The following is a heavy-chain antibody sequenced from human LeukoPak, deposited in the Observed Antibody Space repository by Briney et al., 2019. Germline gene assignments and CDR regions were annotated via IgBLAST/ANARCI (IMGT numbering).Heavy chain of an antibody. V-gene: IGHV3-23*01. J-gene: IGHJ4*02. Sequence: GGSLRLSCATSGFTFSSYAMSWVRQAPGKGLEWVSGIGASGGSTYYADSVKGRFTISRDNSKNTLYLQMNSLRTEDTAVYYCARVGCSGGSCHYYFDYWGQGTLVTVSS. CDR2: IGASGGST. CDR3: ARVGCSGGSCHYYFDY. CDR1: GFTFSSYA. D-gene: IGHD2-15*01.